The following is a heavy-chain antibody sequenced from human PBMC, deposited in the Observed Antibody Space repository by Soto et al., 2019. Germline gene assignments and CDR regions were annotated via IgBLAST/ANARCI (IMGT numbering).Heavy chain of an antibody. V-gene: IGHV1-46*01. J-gene: IGHJ4*02. CDR1: GYTFTSNY. D-gene: IGHD3-3*01. CDR3: AREFLGWQNALDF. Sequence: QVQLVQSGAEVKKTGASVKVSCKASGYTFTSNYMHWVRQAPGQRLEWMGIINPNGGYTTYAQSFQCRVTMTSDTSTSTVYMELSSLRKEDTAVYYCAREFLGWQNALDFWGQGTLVNVSS. CDR2: INPNGGYT.